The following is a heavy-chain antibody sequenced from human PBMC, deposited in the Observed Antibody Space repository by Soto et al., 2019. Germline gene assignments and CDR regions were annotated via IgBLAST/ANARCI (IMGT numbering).Heavy chain of an antibody. Sequence: QVQLVQSGAEVKKPGASVKVSCKASGYTFTSYGISWVRQAPGQGLEWMGWISAYNGNTNYAQKLQGRVTMTTDTSTSTAYMELGSLGSDDTAVYDCARDRENIGVVPADNRYYYYGMDVWGQGTTVTVSS. V-gene: IGHV1-18*01. CDR2: ISAYNGNT. J-gene: IGHJ6*02. CDR3: ARDRENIGVVPADNRYYYYGMDV. D-gene: IGHD2-2*01. CDR1: GYTFTSYG.